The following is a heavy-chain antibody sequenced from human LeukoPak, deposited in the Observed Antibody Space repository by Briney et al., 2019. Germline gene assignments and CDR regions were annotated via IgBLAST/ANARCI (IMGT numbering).Heavy chain of an antibody. D-gene: IGHD2-21*02. J-gene: IGHJ6*02. CDR3: AKDHCGGDCYQDV. CDR2: ISWNSGSI. V-gene: IGHV3-9*01. CDR1: GFTFDDYA. Sequence: PGGSLRLSCAASGFTFDDYAMHWVRQAPGKGLEWVSGISWNSGSIGYADSVKGRFTISRDNAKNSLYLQMNSLRAEDTALYYCAKDHCGGDCYQDVWGQGTTVTVSS.